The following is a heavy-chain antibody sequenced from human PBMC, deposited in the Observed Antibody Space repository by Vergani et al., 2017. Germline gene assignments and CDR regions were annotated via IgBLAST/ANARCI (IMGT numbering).Heavy chain of an antibody. J-gene: IGHJ4*02. CDR1: GFTFSSYS. V-gene: IGHV3-48*01. CDR3: ARGIVVVTSRLHY. D-gene: IGHD2-21*02. Sequence: EVQLVESGGGLVQPGGSLRLSCAASGFTFSSYSMNWVRQAPGKGLEWVSYISSSSSTIYYADSVKGRFTISRDNAKNSLYLQMNSLRAEDTAVYYCARGIVVVTSRLHYWGQGTLVTVSS. CDR2: ISSSSSTI.